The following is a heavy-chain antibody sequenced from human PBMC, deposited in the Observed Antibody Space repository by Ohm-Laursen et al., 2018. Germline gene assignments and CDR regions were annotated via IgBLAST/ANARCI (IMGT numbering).Heavy chain of an antibody. CDR3: ARSDGSYWVDY. J-gene: IGHJ4*02. V-gene: IGHV4-31*11. Sequence: TLSFTWAVSGGSISSGGYYWSWIRQHPGKGLEWIGYIYYSGSTYYNPSLKSRVTISVDTSKNQFSLKLSSVTAADTAVYYCARSDGSYWVDYWGQGTLVTVSS. D-gene: IGHD1-26*01. CDR1: GGSISSGGYY. CDR2: IYYSGST.